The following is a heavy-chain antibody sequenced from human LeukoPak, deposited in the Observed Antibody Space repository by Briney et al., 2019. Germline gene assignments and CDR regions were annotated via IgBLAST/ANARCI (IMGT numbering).Heavy chain of an antibody. CDR3: AREGYDSNGYHYYYYGMDV. V-gene: IGHV1-2*02. J-gene: IGHJ6*02. CDR2: INPNSGGT. Sequence: ASVMLSCKASGYTFTGYYMHWVRQAPGQGLEWMGWINPNSGGTNYAQKFQGRVTMTRDTSINTAYMELTRLTSGDTAVYHCAREGYDSNGYHYYYYGMDVWGQGTTVTVSS. CDR1: GYTFTGYY. D-gene: IGHD3-22*01.